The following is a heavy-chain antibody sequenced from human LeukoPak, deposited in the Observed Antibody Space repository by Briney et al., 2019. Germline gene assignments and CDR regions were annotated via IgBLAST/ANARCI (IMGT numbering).Heavy chain of an antibody. CDR2: ISAYNGNT. D-gene: IGHD6-13*01. CDR1: GYTFTSYG. V-gene: IGHV1-18*01. J-gene: IGHJ5*02. Sequence: ASVKVSCKASGYTFTSYGISWVRQAPGQGLEWMGWISAYNGNTNYAQKLQGRVTMTRNTSISTAYMELSSLRSEDTAVYYCARRRPISIAAAGMREGRSWFDPWGQGTLVTVSS. CDR3: ARRRPISIAAAGMREGRSWFDP.